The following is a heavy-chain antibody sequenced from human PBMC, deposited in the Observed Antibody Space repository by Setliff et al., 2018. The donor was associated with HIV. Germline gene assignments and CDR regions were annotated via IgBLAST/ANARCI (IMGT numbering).Heavy chain of an antibody. CDR1: GFSLSTSGVG. CDR2: IFSNDEK. V-gene: IGHV2-26*01. D-gene: IGHD3-10*01. CDR3: ARSTYYYGSGSYYYFDY. J-gene: IGHJ4*02. Sequence: SGPTLVNPTQTLTLACIFSGFSLSTSGVGVGWIRQPPGKALEWLALIFSNDEKSYSTSLKSRLTISKDTSKSQVVLTMTNMDPVDTATYYCARSTYYYGSGSYYYFDYWGQGTLVTVSS.